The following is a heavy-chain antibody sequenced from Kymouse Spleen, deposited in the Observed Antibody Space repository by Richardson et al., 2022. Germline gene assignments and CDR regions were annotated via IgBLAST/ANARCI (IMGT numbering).Heavy chain of an antibody. D-gene: IGHD3-9*01. CDR2: IIPIFGTA. CDR1: GGTFSSYA. Sequence: QVQLVQSGAEVKKPGSSVKVSCKASGGTFSSYAISWVRQAPGQGLEWMGGIIPIFGTANYAQKFQGRVTITTDESTSTAYMELSSLRSEDTAVYYCARGGVLRYFDWLPPYYYYGMDVWGQGTTVTVSS. V-gene: IGHV1-69*05. CDR3: ARGGVLRYFDWLPPYYYYGMDV. J-gene: IGHJ6*02.